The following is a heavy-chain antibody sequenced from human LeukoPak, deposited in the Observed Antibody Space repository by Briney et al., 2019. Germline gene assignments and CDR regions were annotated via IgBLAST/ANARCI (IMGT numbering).Heavy chain of an antibody. D-gene: IGHD4-23*01. J-gene: IGHJ4*02. V-gene: IGHV3-23*01. CDR3: AKEVTPGALLYGPFDY. CDR1: GFSFSSYS. Sequence: GGSLRLSCRGSGFSFSSYSMNWVRQAPGKGLEWVSAISASGGGTYYADSVKGRFTISRDNSRNTLYLEMNSLRAEDTAIYYCAKEVTPGALLYGPFDYWGQGTLVTVSS. CDR2: ISASGGGT.